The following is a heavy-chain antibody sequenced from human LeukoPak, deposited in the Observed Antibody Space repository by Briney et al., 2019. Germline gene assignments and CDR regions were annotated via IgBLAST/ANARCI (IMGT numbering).Heavy chain of an antibody. CDR1: GGTFSTYA. J-gene: IGHJ6*02. D-gene: IGHD2-15*01. V-gene: IGHV1-69*13. CDR2: LIPIFGTA. Sequence: SVKVSCKASGGTFSTYAISWVRQAPGQGLEWMGGLIPIFGTANYAQKFQGRVTITADESTSTAYMELSSLRSEDTAVYYCARDCGYCSGGSCYSGSYYGMDVWGQGTTVTVSS. CDR3: ARDCGYCSGGSCYSGSYYGMDV.